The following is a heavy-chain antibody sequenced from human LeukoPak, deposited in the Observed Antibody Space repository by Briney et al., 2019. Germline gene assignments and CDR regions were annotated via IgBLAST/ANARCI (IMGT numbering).Heavy chain of an antibody. V-gene: IGHV3-74*03. J-gene: IGHJ4*02. CDR3: ARDQRVTGRPDIDY. CDR1: GFTFTNHW. Sequence: GGSLRLSCAASGFTFTNHWMHWVRQTPGKGLVWVSRISSDGSSTTYADSVKGRFTISRDSAKNTLYLQMNNLRAEDTAMYYCARDQRVTGRPDIDYWGQGTLVIVSS. D-gene: IGHD6-6*01. CDR2: ISSDGSST.